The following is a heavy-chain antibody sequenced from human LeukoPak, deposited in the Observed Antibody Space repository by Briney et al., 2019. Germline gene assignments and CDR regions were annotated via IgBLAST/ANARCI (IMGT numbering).Heavy chain of an antibody. CDR1: GYTFTSYG. D-gene: IGHD3-22*01. CDR2: ISAYNGNS. V-gene: IGHV1-18*01. J-gene: IGHJ6*03. CDR3: ARDAGKTPYYYDSSGSYYYYYMDV. Sequence: ASVKVSCKASGYTFTSYGISWVRQAPGQGLEWMGWISAYNGNSNYAQKLQGRVTMTTDTSTSTGYMELRSLRSDDTAVYYCARDAGKTPYYYDSSGSYYYYYMDVWGKGTTATVSS.